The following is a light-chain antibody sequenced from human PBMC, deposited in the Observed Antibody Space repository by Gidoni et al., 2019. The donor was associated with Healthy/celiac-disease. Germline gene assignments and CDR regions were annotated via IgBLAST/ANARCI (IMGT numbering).Light chain of an antibody. CDR1: SSDVGGYNY. V-gene: IGLV2-14*03. Sequence: QSALTQPASVSGSTEQSLTISCTGTSSDVGGYNYVSWYQQHPGKAPKLMIYDVSNRHSGVSNRFSGSKSGNTASLTISGLQAEDEAYYYCSSYTSSSTLYVFGTGTKVTVL. CDR3: SSYTSSSTLYV. J-gene: IGLJ1*01. CDR2: DVS.